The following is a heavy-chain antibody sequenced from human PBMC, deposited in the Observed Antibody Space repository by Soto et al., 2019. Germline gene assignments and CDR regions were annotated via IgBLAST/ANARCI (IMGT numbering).Heavy chain of an antibody. D-gene: IGHD5-12*01. CDR1: GFTFSSYA. J-gene: IGHJ4*02. CDR3: RRKRRDGYSFDY. V-gene: IGHV3-30-3*01. CDR2: ISYDGSNK. Sequence: QVQLVESGGGVVQPGRSLRLSCAASGFTFSSYAMHWVRQAPGKGLEWVAVISYDGSNKYYADSVKGRFTISRDNSKNEPHLQLNSLITEDTAVYQSRRKRRDGYSFDYWGQGTLVTVSS.